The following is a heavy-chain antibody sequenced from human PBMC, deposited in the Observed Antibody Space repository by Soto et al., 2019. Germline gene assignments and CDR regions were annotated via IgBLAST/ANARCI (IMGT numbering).Heavy chain of an antibody. CDR1: GFTLCDRA. J-gene: IGHJ4*02. CDR3: LAFLSGRPY. V-gene: IGHV3-72*01. D-gene: IGHD5-12*01. Sequence: EVQLAESGGGLVQPGASLRLSCVVSGFTLCDRAMDWARQAPGKGLEWVGRTKRTVESYTQEYAASVKGRFTISRHDSENSLSLQMDGLKTEDTAVYYCLAFLSGRPYWGQGTLVTVSS. CDR2: TKRTVESYTQ.